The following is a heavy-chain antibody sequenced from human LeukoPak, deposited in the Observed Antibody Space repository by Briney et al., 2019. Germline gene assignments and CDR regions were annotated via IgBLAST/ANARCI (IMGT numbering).Heavy chain of an antibody. V-gene: IGHV3-48*04. Sequence: GGSLRLSCVASGFTFSTYSMNWVRQAPGKGLEWVSYISSSISNVYYADSVRGRFTISRDNAKNSLYLQMNSLRAEDTAVYYCESAFELWGRGTLVTVSS. CDR3: ESAFEL. CDR1: GFTFSTYS. J-gene: IGHJ2*01. CDR2: ISSSISNV.